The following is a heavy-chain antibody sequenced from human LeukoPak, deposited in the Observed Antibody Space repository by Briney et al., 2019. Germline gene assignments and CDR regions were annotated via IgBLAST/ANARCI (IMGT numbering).Heavy chain of an antibody. CDR3: ATSRASGYDDAFDI. CDR2: ISGSGGGT. D-gene: IGHD5-12*01. CDR1: GFAFSSYA. V-gene: IGHV3-23*01. Sequence: PGGSLRLSCAASGFAFSSYAMSWVRQAPGKGLEWVSAISGSGGGTYYADSVKGRFTISRDNSKNTLYLQMNSLRAEDTAVYYCATSRASGYDDAFDIWGQGTMVTVSS. J-gene: IGHJ3*02.